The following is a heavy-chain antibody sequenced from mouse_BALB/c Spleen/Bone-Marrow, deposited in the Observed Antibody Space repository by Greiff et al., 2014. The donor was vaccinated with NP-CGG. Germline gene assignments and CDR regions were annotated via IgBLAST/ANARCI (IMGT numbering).Heavy chain of an antibody. V-gene: IGHV1S130*01. CDR3: ANYYGSSSY. CDR2: IHPNSGNT. CDR1: GYTFTSSW. Sequence: VQLQQSGSVLVRPGASVKLSCKASGYTFTSSWMRWAKQRPGQGLEWIGEIHPNSGNTNYNEKFKGKATLTVDTSSSTAYVDLSSLTSEDSAVYHCANYYGSSSYWGQGTTLTVSS. J-gene: IGHJ2*01. D-gene: IGHD1-1*01.